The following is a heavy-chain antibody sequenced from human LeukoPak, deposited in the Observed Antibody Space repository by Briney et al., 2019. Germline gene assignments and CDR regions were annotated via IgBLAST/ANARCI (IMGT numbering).Heavy chain of an antibody. J-gene: IGHJ4*02. CDR3: ARDPDYYGSGSGGY. Sequence: PGGSPRLSCAASGFTVSGNLMSWVRQAPGKGLEWVSVIYSGGTTSCADSVKGRFTISRDNSKNTLYLQMNSLRAEDTAVYYCARDPDYYGSGSGGYWGQGTLVTVSS. V-gene: IGHV3-66*01. D-gene: IGHD3-10*01. CDR1: GFTVSGNL. CDR2: IYSGGTT.